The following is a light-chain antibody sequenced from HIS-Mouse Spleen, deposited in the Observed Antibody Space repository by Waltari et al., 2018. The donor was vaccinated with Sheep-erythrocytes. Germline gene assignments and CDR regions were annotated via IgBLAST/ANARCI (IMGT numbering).Light chain of an antibody. CDR3: CSYAGSYNHV. CDR2: QDT. Sequence: SSELTQPPSVSVSPGQTASITCSGDKLGDKYAWWYQQKPGQSPVLVIYQDTKRPSGVPDRFSCSKTRNTASPTLSGLQAEDGANYYCCSYAGSYNHVFATGTKVTVL. V-gene: IGLV3-1*01. CDR1: KLGDKY. J-gene: IGLJ1*01.